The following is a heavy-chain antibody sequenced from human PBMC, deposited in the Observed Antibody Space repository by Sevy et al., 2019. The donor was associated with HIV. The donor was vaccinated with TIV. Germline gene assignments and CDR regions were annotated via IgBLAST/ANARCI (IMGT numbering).Heavy chain of an antibody. J-gene: IGHJ1*01. CDR1: GYTFNSYV. CDR2: ISGYNGDT. Sequence: ASVKVSCKASGYTFNSYVITWVRQAPGQGLESMGKISGYNGDTKYGQKFQGRVTMTTDPSTSTAYMELRSLKSDDTAVYYCARAPSGSQGPGQYFQHWGQGTLVTVSS. D-gene: IGHD1-26*01. CDR3: ARAPSGSQGPGQYFQH. V-gene: IGHV1-18*01.